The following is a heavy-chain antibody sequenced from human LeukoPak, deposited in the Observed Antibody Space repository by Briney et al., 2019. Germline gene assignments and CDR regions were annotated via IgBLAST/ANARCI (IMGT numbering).Heavy chain of an antibody. V-gene: IGHV3-72*01. Sequence: GGSLRLSCAASGFTFSDHYMDWVRQAPGKGLERVGRTRDKANSYTTEYAASVKGRFTISRDASKTSLYLQMNSLKTEDTAVYYCARGDGYDRRSFDYWGQGTLVTVSS. CDR3: ARGDGYDRRSFDY. D-gene: IGHD5-12*01. CDR1: GFTFSDHY. CDR2: TRDKANSYTT. J-gene: IGHJ4*02.